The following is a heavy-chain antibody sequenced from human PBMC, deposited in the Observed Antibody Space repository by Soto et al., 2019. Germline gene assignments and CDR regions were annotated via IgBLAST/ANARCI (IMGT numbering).Heavy chain of an antibody. D-gene: IGHD6-13*01. V-gene: IGHV5-51*01. J-gene: IGHJ6*02. CDR2: IYPGDSDT. CDR3: AIATYSSSWYDYYYYYGMDV. Sequence: GESLKISCKGSGYSFTSYWIGWVRQMPGKGLEWMGIIYPGDSDTRYSPSFQGQVTISADKSNSTAYLQWSSLKASDTAMYYCAIATYSSSWYDYYYYYGMDVWGQGTTVTVSS. CDR1: GYSFTSYW.